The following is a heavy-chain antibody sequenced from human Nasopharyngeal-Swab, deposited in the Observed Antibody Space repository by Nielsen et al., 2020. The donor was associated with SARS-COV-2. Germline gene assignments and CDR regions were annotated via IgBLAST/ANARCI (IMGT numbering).Heavy chain of an antibody. CDR1: GFTFSDYY. V-gene: IGHV3-11*04. Sequence: GESLKISCAASGFTFSDYYMSWIRRAPGKGLEWVSYISSSSSTIYYADSVKGRFTISRDNAKNSLYLQMNSLRAEDTAVYYCARGVTLVRGGLGMDVWGQGTTVTVSS. J-gene: IGHJ6*02. CDR2: ISSSSSTI. CDR3: ARGVTLVRGGLGMDV. D-gene: IGHD3-10*01.